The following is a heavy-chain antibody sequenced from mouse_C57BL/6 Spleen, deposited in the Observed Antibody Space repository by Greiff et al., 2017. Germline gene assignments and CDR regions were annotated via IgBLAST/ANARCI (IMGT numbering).Heavy chain of an antibody. CDR2: IYPNSGST. J-gene: IGHJ2*01. Sequence: QVQLQQPGAELVKPGASVKLSCKASGYTFTSYWMHWVKQRPGQGLEWIGMIYPNSGSTNYNEKFKSKATVTVDKSSSTAYMQLSSLTSEDSAVCDCAGSRGYFDYWGQGTTLTVSS. V-gene: IGHV1-64*01. CDR3: AGSRGYFDY. CDR1: GYTFTSYW.